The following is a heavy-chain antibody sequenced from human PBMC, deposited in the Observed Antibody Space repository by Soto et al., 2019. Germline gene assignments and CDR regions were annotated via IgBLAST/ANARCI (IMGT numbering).Heavy chain of an antibody. CDR2: IYHSGST. Sequence: SETLSLTCAVSGGSISSGGYSWSWIRQPPGKGLEWIGYIYHSGSTYYNPSLKSRVTISVDRSKNQFSLKLSSVTAADTAVYYCARTITIFGVGSRWFDPWGQGTLATVSS. D-gene: IGHD3-3*01. J-gene: IGHJ5*02. CDR3: ARTITIFGVGSRWFDP. V-gene: IGHV4-30-2*01. CDR1: GGSISSGGYS.